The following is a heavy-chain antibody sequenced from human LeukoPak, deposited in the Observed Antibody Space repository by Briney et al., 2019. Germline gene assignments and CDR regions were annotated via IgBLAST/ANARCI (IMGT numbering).Heavy chain of an antibody. CDR3: AIQLWLLSSFDY. J-gene: IGHJ4*02. D-gene: IGHD5-18*01. CDR1: GFPFDEHA. V-gene: IGHV3-9*01. Sequence: PGGSLRLSCAASGFPFDEHAMYWVRQAPGKGLEWVSGISYSSETIGYVDSVKGRFTISRDNAKNTLYLQMNSLRAEDTAVYYCAIQLWLLSSFDYWGQGTLVAVSS. CDR2: ISYSSETI.